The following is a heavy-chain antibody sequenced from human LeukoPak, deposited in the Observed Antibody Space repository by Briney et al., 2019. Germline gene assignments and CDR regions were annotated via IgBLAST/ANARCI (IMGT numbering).Heavy chain of an antibody. CDR1: GGTFSSYT. Sequence: ASVKVSCKASGGTFSSYTISWVRQAPGQGLEWMGRIIPILGIANYAQKFQGRVTITADKSTSTAYMELSSLRSEDTAVYHCARQGDYGDYLDYWGQGTLVTVSS. CDR2: IIPILGIA. V-gene: IGHV1-69*02. D-gene: IGHD4-17*01. CDR3: ARQGDYGDYLDY. J-gene: IGHJ4*02.